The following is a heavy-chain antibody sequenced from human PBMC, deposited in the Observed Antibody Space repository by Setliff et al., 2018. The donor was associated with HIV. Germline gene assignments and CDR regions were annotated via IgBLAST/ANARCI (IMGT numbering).Heavy chain of an antibody. V-gene: IGHV1-69*05. D-gene: IGHD6-13*01. CDR1: GGTFSSYG. CDR2: IIPMFGTG. J-gene: IGHJ6*02. CDR3: ARVGHSSSYHYYGMDV. Sequence: ASVKVSCKASGGTFSSYGISWVRQAPGQGLEWMGGIIPMFGTGFYAQKFRDRVSITTDENRSTAYMELNSLRPEDTGVFYCARVGHSSSYHYYGMDVWGQGTTVTVSS.